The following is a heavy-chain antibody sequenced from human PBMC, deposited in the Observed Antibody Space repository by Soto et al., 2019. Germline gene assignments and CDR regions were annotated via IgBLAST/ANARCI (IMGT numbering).Heavy chain of an antibody. D-gene: IGHD3-10*01. J-gene: IGHJ6*02. CDR1: GFTVTSYY. CDR2: IYTGGNT. V-gene: IGHV3-53*01. CDR3: ARDYYYGSGNYYRADYYHYGMDV. Sequence: GGSLRLSCAASGFTVTSYYMSWVRQAPGKGLEWVSLIYTGGNTNYADPVRGRFTISRDNSKNTLYLQMNSLRAKDTAVYYCARDYYYGSGNYYRADYYHYGMDVWGQRTTVTVSS.